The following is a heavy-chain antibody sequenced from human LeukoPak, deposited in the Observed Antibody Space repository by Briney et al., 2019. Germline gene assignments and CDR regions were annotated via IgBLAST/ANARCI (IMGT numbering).Heavy chain of an antibody. D-gene: IGHD6-6*01. V-gene: IGHV4-34*01. CDR1: GGSFSGYY. J-gene: IGHJ4*02. Sequence: PSETLSLTCAVYGGSFSGYYWSRIRQPPGKGLEWIGEINHSGSTNYNPSLKSRVTISVDTSKNQFPLKLSSVPAADTAVYYRALHSSSSGGFDYWGQGTLVTVSS. CDR2: INHSGST. CDR3: ALHSSSSGGFDY.